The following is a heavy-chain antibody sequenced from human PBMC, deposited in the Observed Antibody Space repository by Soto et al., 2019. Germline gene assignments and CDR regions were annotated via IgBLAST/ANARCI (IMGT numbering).Heavy chain of an antibody. CDR2: INSDGSST. V-gene: IGHV3-74*01. D-gene: IGHD6-19*01. Sequence: LRLSCAASGFTFSSYWMHWVRQAPGKGLVWVSRINSDGSSTSYADSVKGRFTISRDNAKNTLYLQMNSLRAEDTAVYYCARLGYSSGWYYFDYWGQGTLVTVSS. CDR3: ARLGYSSGWYYFDY. CDR1: GFTFSSYW. J-gene: IGHJ4*02.